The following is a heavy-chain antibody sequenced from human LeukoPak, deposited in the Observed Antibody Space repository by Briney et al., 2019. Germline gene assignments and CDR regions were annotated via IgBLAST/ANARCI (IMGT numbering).Heavy chain of an antibody. D-gene: IGHD3-22*01. Sequence: GGSLRLSCAASGFTFSSYAMSWVRQAPGKGLEWVSAISGSGGSTYCADSVKGRFTISRDNSKNTLYLQMNSLRAEDTAVYYCAKDSMSANYYDSSGYHHWGQGTLVTVSS. CDR1: GFTFSSYA. V-gene: IGHV3-23*01. CDR2: ISGSGGST. CDR3: AKDSMSANYYDSSGYHH. J-gene: IGHJ5*02.